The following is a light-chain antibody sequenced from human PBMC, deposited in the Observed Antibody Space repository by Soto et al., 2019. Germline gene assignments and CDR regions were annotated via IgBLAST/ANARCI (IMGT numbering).Light chain of an antibody. V-gene: IGKV3-20*01. CDR3: QQYDTSPFT. Sequence: EIVLTQSPGTLSLSPGERATLSCRASQSISSSYLAWYQHKPGQAPRLLLFATSIRATGIPDRISGSGSGTDLTLSISRLEAEDFAVYYCQQYDTSPFTFGPGTKVDIK. CDR2: ATS. CDR1: QSISSSY. J-gene: IGKJ3*01.